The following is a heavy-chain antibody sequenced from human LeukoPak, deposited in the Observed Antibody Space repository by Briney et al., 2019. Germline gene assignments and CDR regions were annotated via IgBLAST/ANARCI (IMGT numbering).Heavy chain of an antibody. CDR1: GFTVSSNY. CDR3: ARGGIAADWYGFDI. D-gene: IGHD6-13*01. Sequence: GGSLRLSCAASGFTVSSNYMSWVRQAPGKGLEWVSVIYSGGRTYYADSVKGRFTISRDNYKNTLYLQMNSLRAEDTAVYYCARGGIAADWYGFDIWGQGTMVTVSS. V-gene: IGHV3-53*01. J-gene: IGHJ3*02. CDR2: IYSGGRT.